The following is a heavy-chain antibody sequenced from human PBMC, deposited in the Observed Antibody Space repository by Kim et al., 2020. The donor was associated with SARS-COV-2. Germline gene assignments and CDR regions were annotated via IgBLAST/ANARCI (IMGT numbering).Heavy chain of an antibody. CDR3: ALGSSSGTNWFDP. V-gene: IGHV1-69*04. J-gene: IGHJ5*02. CDR1: GGSFSSYA. Sequence: SVKVSCKESGGSFSSYAITWVRHVPGQGLEWMGRIIPIVGVANYAQKFQGRVTVTADKSTRTTYMELSSLRSEDTALYYCALGSSSGTNWFDPWGQGTL. CDR2: IIPIVGVA. D-gene: IGHD6-6*01.